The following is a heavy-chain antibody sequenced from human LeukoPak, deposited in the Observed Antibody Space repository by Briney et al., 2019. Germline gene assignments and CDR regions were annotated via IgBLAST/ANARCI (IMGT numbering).Heavy chain of an antibody. CDR2: ISGSGGSI. CDR3: AKTRGSDWLSDF. J-gene: IGHJ4*02. Sequence: PGGSLRLSCAASGFTFSSYAMNWVRQAPGKGLEWVSSISGSGGSIYYADSVKGRFTISRDNSKNTLYLQMNSLRAEDTAVYYCAKTRGSDWLSDFWGQGTLVTVSS. V-gene: IGHV3-23*01. CDR1: GFTFSSYA. D-gene: IGHD3-9*01.